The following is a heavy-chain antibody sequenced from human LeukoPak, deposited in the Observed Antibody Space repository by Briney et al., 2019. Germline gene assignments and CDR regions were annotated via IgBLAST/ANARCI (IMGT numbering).Heavy chain of an antibody. V-gene: IGHV4-4*07. D-gene: IGHD6-19*01. CDR2: ISTSGST. CDR1: GGSSSSYY. J-gene: IGHJ4*02. CDR3: AREVKGGWYYFDY. Sequence: SETLSLTCTVSGGSSSSYYWSWIRQRAGKGLEWIGHISTSGSTSYNPSLRSRVTMSVDTSKNQFSLRLSSVTAADTAVYYCAREVKGGWYYFDYWGQGTLVTVSS.